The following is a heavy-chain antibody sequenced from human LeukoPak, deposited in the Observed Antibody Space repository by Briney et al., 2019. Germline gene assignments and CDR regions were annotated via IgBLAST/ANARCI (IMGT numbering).Heavy chain of an antibody. D-gene: IGHD6-13*01. CDR2: MYYSGST. CDR3: ARDCGYSSSWYSLNAFDI. Sequence: SETLSLTCTVSGGSISSSSYYWGWIRQPPGKGLEWIGSMYYSGSTYYNPSLKSRVTISVDTSKNQFSLKLSSVTAADTAVYYCARDCGYSSSWYSLNAFDIWGQGTMVTVSS. V-gene: IGHV4-39*07. CDR1: GGSISSSSYY. J-gene: IGHJ3*02.